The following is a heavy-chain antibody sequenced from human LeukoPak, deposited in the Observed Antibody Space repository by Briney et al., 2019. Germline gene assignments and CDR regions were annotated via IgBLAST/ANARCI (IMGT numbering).Heavy chain of an antibody. J-gene: IGHJ3*02. V-gene: IGHV3-11*04. CDR3: ARARDGYNSGAFDI. CDR2: ISSSGSTI. Sequence: GGSLRLSCAASGFTVSSNYMSWVRQAPGKGLEWVSYISSSGSTIYHADSVKGRFTISRDNAKNSLYLQMNSLRAEDTAVYYCARARDGYNSGAFDIWGQGTMVTVSS. CDR1: GFTVSSNY. D-gene: IGHD5-24*01.